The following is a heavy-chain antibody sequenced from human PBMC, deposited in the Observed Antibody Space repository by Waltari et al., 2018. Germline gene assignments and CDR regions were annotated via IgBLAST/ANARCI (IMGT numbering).Heavy chain of an antibody. V-gene: IGHV4-59*11. D-gene: IGHD3-16*01. CDR1: GGSISSHY. J-gene: IGHJ4*02. Sequence: QVQLQESGPGLVKPSETLSLTCTVSGGSISSHYWSWIRQPPGKGLEWIGYSYYSGSTNYIPSRKSRGTRSVDTSKNQFSLKLSSVTAADTAVYYGARGGLGALFDYWGQGTLVTVSS. CDR3: ARGGLGALFDY. CDR2: SYYSGST.